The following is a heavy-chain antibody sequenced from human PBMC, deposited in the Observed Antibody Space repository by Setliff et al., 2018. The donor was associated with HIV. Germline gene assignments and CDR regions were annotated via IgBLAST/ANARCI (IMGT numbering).Heavy chain of an antibody. CDR1: GGFISSYY. J-gene: IGHJ4*02. CDR3: ARQFDFWSVGFDY. CDR2: IYTSGST. Sequence: PSETLSLTCTVSGGFISSYYWNWIRQPAGKGLEWIGRIYTSGSTNYNPSLKSRVTMSVDTSKNQFSLKLDSVTAADTAVYYCARQFDFWSVGFDYWGQGTLVTVSS. D-gene: IGHD3-3*01. V-gene: IGHV4-4*07.